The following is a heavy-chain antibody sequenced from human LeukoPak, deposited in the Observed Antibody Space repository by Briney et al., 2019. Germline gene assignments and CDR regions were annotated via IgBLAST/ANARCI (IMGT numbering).Heavy chain of an antibody. D-gene: IGHD6-13*01. Sequence: GGSLRLSCAASGFTFSSYSMNWVRQAPGKGLEWVSSISSSSSYIYYADSVKGRFTISRDNAKNSLYLQMNSLRAEDTAVYYCARVQLAAAGTNGMDVWGQGTTVTVSS. CDR2: ISSSSSYI. CDR3: ARVQLAAAGTNGMDV. CDR1: GFTFSSYS. J-gene: IGHJ6*02. V-gene: IGHV3-21*01.